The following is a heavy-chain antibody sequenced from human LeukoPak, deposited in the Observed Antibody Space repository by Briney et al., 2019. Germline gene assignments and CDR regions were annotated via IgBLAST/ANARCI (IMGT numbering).Heavy chain of an antibody. CDR3: ASESVAPAGIDY. CDR2: THYSGST. D-gene: IGHD6-25*01. J-gene: IGHJ4*02. V-gene: IGHV4-59*08. CDR1: GGSISDYY. Sequence: SETLSLTCTVSGGSISDYYWTWIRRPPGKGPEWIGYTHYSGSTNYNPSLKSRVTISVDTSKNQFSLKLSSVTAADTAVYYCASESVAPAGIDYWGQGTLVTVSS.